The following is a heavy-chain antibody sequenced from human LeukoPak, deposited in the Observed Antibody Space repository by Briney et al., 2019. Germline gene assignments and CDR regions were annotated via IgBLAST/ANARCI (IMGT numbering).Heavy chain of an antibody. CDR1: GGSISSYY. J-gene: IGHJ5*02. CDR2: IYYSGST. D-gene: IGHD2-2*01. V-gene: IGHV4-59*01. CDR3: ARAVVPAARDGAWFDP. Sequence: SETLSLTCTVSGGSISSYYWSWIRQPPGKGLEWIGYIYYSGSTNYNPSLKSRVTISVDTSKNQFSLKLSSVTAADTAVYYCARAVVPAARDGAWFDPWGQGTLVTVSS.